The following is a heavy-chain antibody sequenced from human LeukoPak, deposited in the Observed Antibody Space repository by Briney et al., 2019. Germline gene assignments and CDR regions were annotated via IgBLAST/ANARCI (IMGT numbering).Heavy chain of an antibody. V-gene: IGHV4-39*07. Sequence: SETLSLTCTVSGGSISSGGYYWSWIRQPPGKGLEWIGEINHSGSTNYNPSLKSRVTISVDTSKNQFSLKLSSVTAADTAVYYCARDEYSSSWYASNYYYYYGMDVWGQGTTVTVSS. CDR3: ARDEYSSSWYASNYYYYYGMDV. D-gene: IGHD6-13*01. CDR1: GGSISSGGYY. CDR2: INHSGST. J-gene: IGHJ6*02.